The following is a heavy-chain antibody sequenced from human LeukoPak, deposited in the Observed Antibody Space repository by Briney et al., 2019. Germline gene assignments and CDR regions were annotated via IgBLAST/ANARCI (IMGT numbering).Heavy chain of an antibody. CDR1: GFTFSSYA. J-gene: IGHJ4*02. D-gene: IGHD3-10*01. Sequence: PGGSLRLSCAASGFTFSSYAMSWVRQAPGKGLEWVSGISGSGGSTYYVDSVKGRFTISADKSISTAYLQWSSLKASDTAMYYCARWYGPGRGDYWGQGTLVTVSS. V-gene: IGHV3-23*02. CDR2: ISGSGGST. CDR3: ARWYGPGRGDY.